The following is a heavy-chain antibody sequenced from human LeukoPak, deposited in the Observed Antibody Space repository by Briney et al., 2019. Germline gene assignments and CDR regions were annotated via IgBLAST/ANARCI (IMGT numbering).Heavy chain of an antibody. CDR3: ARRQTFFDY. CDR2: IYYSGST. Sequence: PSETLSLTCTVSGGSISYYYWSWIRQPPGKGLEWIGYIYYSGSTNYNPSLKSRVTISVDTSKSQFSLKLSSVTAADTAVYYCARRQTFFDYWGQGTLVTVSS. V-gene: IGHV4-59*08. J-gene: IGHJ4*02. CDR1: GGSISYYY.